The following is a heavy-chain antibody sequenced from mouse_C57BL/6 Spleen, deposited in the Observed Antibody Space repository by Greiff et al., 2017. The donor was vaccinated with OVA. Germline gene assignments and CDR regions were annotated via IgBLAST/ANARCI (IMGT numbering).Heavy chain of an antibody. CDR2: FHPYNDDT. Sequence: VQLQQSGAELVKPGASVKMSCKASGYTFTTYPIEWMKQNHGKSLEWIGNFHPYNDDTKYNEKFKGKATLTVEKSSSTVYLELSRLTSDDSAVYYCAVAYSNYYYAMDYWGQGTSVTVSS. V-gene: IGHV1-47*01. D-gene: IGHD2-5*01. CDR3: AVAYSNYYYAMDY. CDR1: GYTFTTYP. J-gene: IGHJ4*01.